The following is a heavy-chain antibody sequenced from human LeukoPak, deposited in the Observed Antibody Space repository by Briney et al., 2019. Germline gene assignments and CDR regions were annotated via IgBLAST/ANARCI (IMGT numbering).Heavy chain of an antibody. J-gene: IGHJ4*02. CDR1: GGSFSGYY. V-gene: IGHV4-34*01. Sequence: SETLSLTCAVYGGSFSGYYWSWIRQPPGKGLEWIGEINHSGSTNYNPSLKSRVTISVDTSKSQFSLKLSSVTAADTAVYYCARGNSSRYYFDYWGQGTLVTVSS. D-gene: IGHD6-13*01. CDR2: INHSGST. CDR3: ARGNSSRYYFDY.